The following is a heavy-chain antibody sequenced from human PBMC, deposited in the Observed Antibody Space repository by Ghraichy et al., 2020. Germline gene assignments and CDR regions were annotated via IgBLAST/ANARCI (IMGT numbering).Heavy chain of an antibody. CDR2: ISWNSGSI. CDR1: GFTFDDYA. D-gene: IGHD3-10*01. Sequence: GGSLRLSCAASGFTFDDYAMHWVRQAPGKGLEWVSGISWNSGSIGYADSVKGRFTISRDNAKNSLYLQMNSLRAEDTALYYCAKDILGFGELGRLSFQHWGPCTLVTVSS. J-gene: IGHJ1*01. CDR3: AKDILGFGELGRLSFQH. V-gene: IGHV3-9*01.